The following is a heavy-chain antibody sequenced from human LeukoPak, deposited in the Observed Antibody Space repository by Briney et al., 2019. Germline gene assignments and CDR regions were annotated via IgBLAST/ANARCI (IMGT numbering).Heavy chain of an antibody. CDR2: IKQDGSAK. CDR1: GFTFSSYA. V-gene: IGHV3-7*01. Sequence: GGSLRLSCAASGFTFSSYAMSWVRQAPGKGLEWVANIKQDGSAKYYVDSVKGRFTISRDNAKNSLYLQMGSLRAEDTAVYYCARFSGRNWGQGTLVTVSS. J-gene: IGHJ4*02. CDR3: ARFSGRN. D-gene: IGHD2-15*01.